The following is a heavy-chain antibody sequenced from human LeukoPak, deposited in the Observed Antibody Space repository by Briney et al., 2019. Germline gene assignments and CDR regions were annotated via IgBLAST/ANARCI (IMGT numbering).Heavy chain of an antibody. CDR3: ARFTYYYDSSGYYPHYYYYMDV. J-gene: IGHJ6*03. CDR2: IYPGDSDT. D-gene: IGHD3-22*01. V-gene: IGHV5-51*01. CDR1: GYSFTSYW. Sequence: GESLKISCKGSGYSFTSYWIGWVRQLPGKGLEWMGIIYPGDSDTRYSTSFQGQSTISADKSISTAYLQWSSLKASDTAMYYCARFTYYYDSSGYYPHYYYYMDVWGKGTTVTVSS.